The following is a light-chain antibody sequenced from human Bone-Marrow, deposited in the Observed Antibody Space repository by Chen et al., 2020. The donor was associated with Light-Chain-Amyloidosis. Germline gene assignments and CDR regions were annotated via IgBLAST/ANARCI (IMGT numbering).Light chain of an antibody. J-gene: IGLJ1*01. V-gene: IGLV2-14*01. CDR1: SSDVGGDNH. CDR3: SSYTITNTLV. CDR2: EVT. Sequence: QSALRPPAAVSGSPGQSITISCTGTSSDVGGDNHVSWYQQHPDKAPKLRIYEVTNRPSWVPDRFSGSKSDNTASLTISGLQTEDEADYFCSSYTITNTLVFGSGTRVTVL.